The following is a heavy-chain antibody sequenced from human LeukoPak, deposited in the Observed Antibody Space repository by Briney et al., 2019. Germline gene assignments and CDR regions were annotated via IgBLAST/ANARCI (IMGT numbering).Heavy chain of an antibody. D-gene: IGHD3-10*01. CDR2: VSGSGGST. CDR3: AKGGSVRGDNVDY. V-gene: IGHV3-23*01. Sequence: GGSLRLSCAASGFTFASYAMTWVRQAPGKGLEWVSAVSGSGGSTYSADSVKGRFTISRDNSKNTMYLQMNSLRAEDTAVYYCAKGGSVRGDNVDYWGQGTLVTVSS. CDR1: GFTFASYA. J-gene: IGHJ4*02.